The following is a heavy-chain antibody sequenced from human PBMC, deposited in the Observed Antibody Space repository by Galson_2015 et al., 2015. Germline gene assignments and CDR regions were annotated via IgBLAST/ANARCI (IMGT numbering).Heavy chain of an antibody. V-gene: IGHV1-18*01. D-gene: IGHD5-24*01. J-gene: IGHJ6*02. Sequence: SVKVSCKASGYTFTSYDISWVRQAPGQGLEWMGWIRAYNGNTNYAQKLQGRVTMTTDTSTSTAYMELRSLRSDDTAVYYCARASERFRDGYPAWYYGMDVWGQGTTVTVSS. CDR3: ARASERFRDGYPAWYYGMDV. CDR1: GYTFTSYD. CDR2: IRAYNGNT.